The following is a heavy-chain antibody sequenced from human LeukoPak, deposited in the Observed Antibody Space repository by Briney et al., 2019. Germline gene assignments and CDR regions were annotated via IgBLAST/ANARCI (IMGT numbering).Heavy chain of an antibody. Sequence: GASVKVSCKASGYTFTGYYMHWVRQAPGQGLEWMGWINPNSGGTNYAQKFQGRVTMTRDTSISIAYMELSRLRSDDTAVYYCARAYDFWSGTAGWFDPWGQGTLVTVSS. CDR1: GYTFTGYY. V-gene: IGHV1-2*02. CDR2: INPNSGGT. D-gene: IGHD3-3*01. J-gene: IGHJ5*02. CDR3: ARAYDFWSGTAGWFDP.